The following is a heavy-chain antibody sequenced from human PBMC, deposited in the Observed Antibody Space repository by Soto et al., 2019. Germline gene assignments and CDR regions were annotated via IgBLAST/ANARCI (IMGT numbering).Heavy chain of an antibody. CDR2: ISGRGDNT. CDR3: ANGDLCVDL. J-gene: IGHJ2*01. V-gene: IGHV3-23*01. D-gene: IGHD3-10*01. Sequence: EVQLLESGGGLVQPGGSLRLSCAASRFTFSNSAMNWVRQAPGKGLEWVSGISGRGDNTYYGDSVKGRYTISRDNSKNTLYVEMNSLRADDTAVYYGANGDLCVDLWGRGTLVTVSS. CDR1: RFTFSNSA.